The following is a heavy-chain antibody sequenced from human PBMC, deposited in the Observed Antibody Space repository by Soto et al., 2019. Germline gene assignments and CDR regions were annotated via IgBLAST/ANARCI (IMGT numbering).Heavy chain of an antibody. V-gene: IGHV3-30-3*01. D-gene: IGHD1-26*01. CDR3: VRGSPPHYYYYYGMDV. Sequence: PGGSLRLSCAASGFTFSSYAMHWVRQAPGKGLEWVAVISYDGSNKYYADSVKGRFTISRDNSKNTLYLQMNSLRAEDTAVYYCVRGSPPHYYYYYGMDVWGQGTTVTVSS. CDR2: ISYDGSNK. CDR1: GFTFSSYA. J-gene: IGHJ6*02.